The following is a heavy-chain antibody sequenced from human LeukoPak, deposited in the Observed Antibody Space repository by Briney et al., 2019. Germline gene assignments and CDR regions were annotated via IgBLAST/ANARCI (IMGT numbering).Heavy chain of an antibody. CDR3: ARFCRGYYYDSSYLCSGNY. D-gene: IGHD3-22*01. Sequence: GRSQRLFCAPCGFTFSEYHMNWIRHAPGKGLVWVSYITSTGRTMYYTFSVKCRFNFPRDNARTTLYLQLNRLRSQQRAVFYCARFCRGYYYDSSYLCSGNYWGQGTLVTVSS. CDR1: GFTFSEYH. J-gene: IGHJ4*02. CDR2: ITSTGRTM. V-gene: IGHV3-11*01.